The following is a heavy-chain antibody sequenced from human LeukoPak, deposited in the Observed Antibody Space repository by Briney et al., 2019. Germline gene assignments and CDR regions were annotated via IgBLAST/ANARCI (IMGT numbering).Heavy chain of an antibody. J-gene: IGHJ1*01. Sequence: GGSLRLSCAASGFTFSSYAMSWVRQAPGKGLEWVSAISGSGGSTYYADSVKGRFTISRDNSKNTLYLQMNSLRAEDTAVYYCAKVGHYYDSSGYIQYFQHWRQGTLVTVSS. D-gene: IGHD3-22*01. CDR3: AKVGHYYDSSGYIQYFQH. CDR2: ISGSGGST. V-gene: IGHV3-23*01. CDR1: GFTFSSYA.